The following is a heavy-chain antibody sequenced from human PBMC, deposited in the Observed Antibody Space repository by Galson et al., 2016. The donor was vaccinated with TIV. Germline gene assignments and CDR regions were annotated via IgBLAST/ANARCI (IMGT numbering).Heavy chain of an antibody. CDR2: VYLGDSVT. CDR3: ARTAGGIDQ. Sequence: QSGAEVKKPGESLKISCKHSGSGFVDYWIVWVRQRPGKGLEWMGIVYLGDSVTRYSPSLQGQVAISADKSSNTAYLQWSSLQASDTAMYYCARTAGGIDQWGQGTLVTVSS. J-gene: IGHJ4*02. V-gene: IGHV5-51*01. CDR1: GSGFVDYW. D-gene: IGHD1-26*01.